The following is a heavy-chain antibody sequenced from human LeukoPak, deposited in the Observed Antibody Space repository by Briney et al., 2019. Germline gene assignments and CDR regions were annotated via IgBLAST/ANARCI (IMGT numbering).Heavy chain of an antibody. Sequence: GGSLRLSCAASGFTFRTYWMHWVRQAPGKGLEWVSLISGDGGSTCYADSVKGRFTISRDNSKNSLYLQMNSLRTEDTALYYCARTTYYYDSSGYLLWGQGALVTVSS. V-gene: IGHV3-43*02. D-gene: IGHD3-22*01. CDR2: ISGDGGST. CDR3: ARTTYYYDSSGYLL. J-gene: IGHJ4*02. CDR1: GFTFRTYW.